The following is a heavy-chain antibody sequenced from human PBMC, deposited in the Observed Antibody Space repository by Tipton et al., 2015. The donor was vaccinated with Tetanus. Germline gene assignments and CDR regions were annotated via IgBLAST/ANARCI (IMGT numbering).Heavy chain of an antibody. D-gene: IGHD3-22*01. CDR1: GGLITTGGYS. CDR3: ARDSYYSSRWSFADY. CDR2: IYQTDST. J-gene: IGHJ4*02. Sequence: TLSLTCTVSGGLITTGGYSWGWIRQPPGQGLEWLGYIYQTDSTYYNPSVRSRLTLSLQRSKNQVSLKLSSVTAADTAVYYCARDSYYSSRWSFADYWGQGTLVTVSS. V-gene: IGHV4-30-2*01.